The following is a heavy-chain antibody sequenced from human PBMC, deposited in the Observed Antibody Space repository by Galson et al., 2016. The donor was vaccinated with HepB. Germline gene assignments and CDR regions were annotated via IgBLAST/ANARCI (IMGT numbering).Heavy chain of an antibody. CDR1: GYNFASYG. V-gene: IGHV1-18*01. CDR3: ARDVIPGIAAAGLDP. CDR2: ISTYTGNT. J-gene: IGHJ5*02. Sequence: SVKVSCKASGYNFASYGIHWVRQAPGQGLEWMGWISTYTGNTNYAERLQDRVTMTTDTSTSTAYMELRSLRSDDTAVYYCARDVIPGIAAAGLDPWGQGTLVIVSS. D-gene: IGHD6-13*01.